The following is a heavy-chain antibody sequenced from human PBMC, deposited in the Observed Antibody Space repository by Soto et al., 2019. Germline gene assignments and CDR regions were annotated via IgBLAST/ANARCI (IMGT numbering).Heavy chain of an antibody. CDR2: IYYDGSNK. V-gene: IGHV3-33*01. CDR3: ARAYCSGGVCYYYFDF. CDR1: GFPFGVYA. D-gene: IGHD2-15*01. Sequence: GGSLRLSCAASGFPFGVYAMHWVRQAPGKGLEWVAVIYYDGSNKYYAESVKGRFAISRDNSKSTLYLQMNSLRAEDTAVYYCARAYCSGGVCYYYFDFWGQGTLVTVSS. J-gene: IGHJ4*02.